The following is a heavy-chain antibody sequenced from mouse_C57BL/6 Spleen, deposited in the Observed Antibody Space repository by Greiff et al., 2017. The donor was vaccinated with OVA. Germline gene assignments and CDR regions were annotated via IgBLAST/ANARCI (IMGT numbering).Heavy chain of an antibody. CDR2: IYPGDGDN. D-gene: IGHD2-3*01. J-gene: IGHJ2*01. CDR1: GYAFSSSW. V-gene: IGHV1-82*01. CDR3: SRCDGYSLCDY. Sequence: QVQLQQSGPELVKPGASVKLSCKASGYAFSSSWMTWVKQRPGKGLEWIGRIYPGDGDNNYNGKFKGKATLTADKSYSTAYMQISSLTSEDSAVYVCSRCDGYSLCDYWGQGTTLTVSA.